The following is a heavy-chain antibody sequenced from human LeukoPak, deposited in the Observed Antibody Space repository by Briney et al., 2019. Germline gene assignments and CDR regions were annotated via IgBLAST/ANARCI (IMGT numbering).Heavy chain of an antibody. V-gene: IGHV4-39*01. CDR1: GGSISSSSYY. CDR3: TGYCSSTSCLFDY. Sequence: SETLSLTCTVSGGSISSSSYYWGWIRQPPGKGLEWIGSIYYSGSTYYNPSLKSRVTISVDTSKNQFSLKLSSVTAADTAVYYCTGYCSSTSCLFDYWGQGTLVTVSS. CDR2: IYYSGST. D-gene: IGHD2-2*01. J-gene: IGHJ4*02.